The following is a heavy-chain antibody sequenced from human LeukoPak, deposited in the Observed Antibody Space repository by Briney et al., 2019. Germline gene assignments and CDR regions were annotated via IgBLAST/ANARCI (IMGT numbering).Heavy chain of an antibody. Sequence: SETLSLTCAVYGGSFSGYYWSWIRQPPGKGLEWIGEINHSGSTNYNPSLKSRVTISVDTSKNQFSLKLSSVTAADTAVYYCARRRYDFWSGYPFDYWGQGTLVTVSS. V-gene: IGHV4-34*01. CDR2: INHSGST. D-gene: IGHD3-3*01. CDR1: GGSFSGYY. CDR3: ARRRYDFWSGYPFDY. J-gene: IGHJ4*02.